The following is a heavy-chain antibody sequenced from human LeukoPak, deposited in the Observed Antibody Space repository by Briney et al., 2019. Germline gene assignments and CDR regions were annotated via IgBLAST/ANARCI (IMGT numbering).Heavy chain of an antibody. J-gene: IGHJ4*02. D-gene: IGHD3-10*01. CDR3: AKSLGNQGVIDY. Sequence: GGSLRLSCAASGFIFRNHAMNRVRQAPGQGLEWVSGVSASGGSTFNTDSVKGRLSISRDNPKNTLYLEMNSLRPEDTALYYCAKSLGNQGVIDYWGQGTLVTVSS. V-gene: IGHV3-23*01. CDR2: VSASGGST. CDR1: GFIFRNHA.